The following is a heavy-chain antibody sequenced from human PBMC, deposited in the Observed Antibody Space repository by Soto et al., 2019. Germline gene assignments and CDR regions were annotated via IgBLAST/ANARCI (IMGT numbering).Heavy chain of an antibody. J-gene: IGHJ4*02. Sequence: QVQLVESGGGVVQPGRSLRLSCAASGFTFNTYGMHWVRQAPGKGLEWVAVIWYDGSKKYDADSVKGRFTISRDNSKNKLYLQMNSLRAEDTAVYYCAREYSGFSFDYWGQGTLVTVSS. CDR3: AREYSGFSFDY. CDR2: IWYDGSKK. D-gene: IGHD5-12*01. CDR1: GFTFNTYG. V-gene: IGHV3-33*01.